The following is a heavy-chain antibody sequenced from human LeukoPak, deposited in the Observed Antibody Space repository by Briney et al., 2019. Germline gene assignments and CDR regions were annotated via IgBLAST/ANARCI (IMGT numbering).Heavy chain of an antibody. CDR1: GFTFSTYW. CDR2: INQDGSEK. Sequence: PGGSLRLSCAASGFTFSTYWMTWVRQAPGKGLEWVANINQDGSEKHFVDSVKGRFTISRDSAKNSLYLQMNSLRAEDTAVYYCASHYWSYWGQGTLVTVSS. CDR3: ASHYWSY. V-gene: IGHV3-7*02. J-gene: IGHJ1*01. D-gene: IGHD1-26*01.